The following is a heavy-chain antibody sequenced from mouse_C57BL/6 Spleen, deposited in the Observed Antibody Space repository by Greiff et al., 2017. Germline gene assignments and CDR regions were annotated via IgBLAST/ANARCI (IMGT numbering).Heavy chain of an antibody. CDR2: ISYDGSN. Sequence: EVKLVESGPGLVKPSQSLSLTCSVTGYSITSGYYWNWIRQFPGNKLEWMGYISYDGSNNYNPSLKNRISITRDTSKNQFFLKLNSVTTEDTATYYCARVGDGYLDYWGQGTTLTVSS. D-gene: IGHD2-3*01. CDR3: ARVGDGYLDY. V-gene: IGHV3-6*01. J-gene: IGHJ2*01. CDR1: GYSITSGYY.